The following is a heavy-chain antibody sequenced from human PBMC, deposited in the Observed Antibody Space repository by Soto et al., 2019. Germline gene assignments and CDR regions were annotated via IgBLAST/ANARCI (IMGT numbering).Heavy chain of an antibody. Sequence: QVQLVQSGAEEKKPGASVKVSCKASGYTFTSYAMHWVRQAPGQRLEWMGWINAGNGNTKYSQKFQGRVTITRDTSASTAYMELSSLRSEDTAVYYCARRSGYYLIDDYWGPGTLVNVSS. CDR2: INAGNGNT. V-gene: IGHV1-3*05. CDR1: GYTFTSYA. D-gene: IGHD3-22*01. CDR3: ARRSGYYLIDDY. J-gene: IGHJ4*02.